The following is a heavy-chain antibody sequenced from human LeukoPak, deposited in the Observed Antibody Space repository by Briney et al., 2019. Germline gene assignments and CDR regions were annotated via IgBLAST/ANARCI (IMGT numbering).Heavy chain of an antibody. CDR1: VNIFPKFG. CDR2: ISAYTGNT. J-gene: IGHJ5*02. D-gene: IGHD2-21*02. V-gene: IGHV1-18*01. CDR3: ALIEGDDFLYT. Sequence: ASLKISCKASVNIFPKFGVNWVRQAPGGGLEWMGWISAYTGNTFYAPKVQDRVTMTTDTSTDTAYMELRNLISDDTAFYYCALIEGDDFLYTWGQGTLVFVSS.